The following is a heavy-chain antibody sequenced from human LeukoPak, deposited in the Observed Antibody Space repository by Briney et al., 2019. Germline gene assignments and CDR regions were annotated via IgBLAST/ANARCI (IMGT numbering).Heavy chain of an antibody. V-gene: IGHV3-23*01. J-gene: IGHJ4*02. D-gene: IGHD1-26*01. CDR2: VLSGGDIT. Sequence: GGSLRLSCAGSGFIFTSYAMSWVRQAPGKGLEWVSSVLSGGDITSYADSVRGRFTISRDNSKNTLYLEMSSLRAEDTAIYYCAKDVISPRSVGSSEKLDYWGQGTLVTVSS. CDR1: GFIFTSYA. CDR3: AKDVISPRSVGSSEKLDY.